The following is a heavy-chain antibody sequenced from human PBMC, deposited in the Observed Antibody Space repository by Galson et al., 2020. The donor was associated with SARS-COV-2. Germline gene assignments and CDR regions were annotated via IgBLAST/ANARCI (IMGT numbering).Heavy chain of an antibody. V-gene: IGHV1-18*01. D-gene: IGHD5-18*01. J-gene: IGHJ6*02. CDR1: GYTFTSSG. CDR3: ARDESGYSYGYSDYYGMDV. CDR2: IRAYNVNT. Sequence: ASVNVSCKASGYTFTSSGISWVRQAPGQGLEWMGWIRAYNVNTNYAQKHQGRVTMTTDTSTSTAYMELRSLRSDDTAVYYCARDESGYSYGYSDYYGMDVWGQGTTVTVSS.